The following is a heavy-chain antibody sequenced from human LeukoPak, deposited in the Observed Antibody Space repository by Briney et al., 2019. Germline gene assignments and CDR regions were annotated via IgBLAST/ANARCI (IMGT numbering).Heavy chain of an antibody. Sequence: SETLSLTCTVSGGSISSYYWSWIRQPPGKGLEWIGYIYYSGSTNYNPSLKSRVTISVDTSKNQFSLKLSSVTAADTAVYYCATESYSGSYLNAFDIWGQGQWSPSLQ. V-gene: IGHV4-59*01. CDR2: IYYSGST. J-gene: IGHJ3*02. D-gene: IGHD1-26*01. CDR3: ATESYSGSYLNAFDI. CDR1: GGSISSYY.